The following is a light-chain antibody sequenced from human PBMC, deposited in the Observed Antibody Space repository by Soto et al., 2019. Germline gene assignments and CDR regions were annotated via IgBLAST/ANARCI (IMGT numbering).Light chain of an antibody. CDR2: KDT. J-gene: IGLJ2*01. CDR3: QSSDSSSAYVL. Sequence: SYELTQPPSVSVSPGQTASITCSGDSLPKQYAHWYQQRPGRAPVLGICKDTERPSGIPDRFSGSSSGTTVTLTITGVQAEDEADYYCQSSDSSSAYVLFGGGTKLTVL. V-gene: IGLV3-25*02. CDR1: SLPKQY.